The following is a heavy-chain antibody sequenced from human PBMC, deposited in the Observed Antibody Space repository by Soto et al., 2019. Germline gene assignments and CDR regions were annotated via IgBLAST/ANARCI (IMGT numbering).Heavy chain of an antibody. D-gene: IGHD1-26*01. CDR1: GFTFSTYG. CDR3: ARDPIGPGIFDY. CDR2: IWNDASVK. V-gene: IGHV3-33*01. Sequence: GGSLRLSCVGSGFTFSTYGMHWVRQAPDKGLEWVAVIWNDASVKYYAESVKGRFTISRDNTKDTMYLQMDSLRAEDTAVYYCARDPIGPGIFDYWGQGTLVTVSS. J-gene: IGHJ4*02.